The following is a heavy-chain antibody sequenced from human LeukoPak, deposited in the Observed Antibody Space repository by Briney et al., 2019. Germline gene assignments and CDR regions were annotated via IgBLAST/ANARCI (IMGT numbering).Heavy chain of an antibody. CDR1: GGSISSYY. CDR3: ARGKVYNSGWYRDY. V-gene: IGHV4-59*01. CDR2: IYYSGTT. J-gene: IGHJ4*02. D-gene: IGHD6-19*01. Sequence: PSETLSLTCTVSGGSISSYYWSWIRQPPGKGLEWIAHIYYSGTTTYNPSLKSRVTISVDTSKNQFSLKLSPVTAADTAVYYCARGKVYNSGWYRDYWGQGTLVTVSS.